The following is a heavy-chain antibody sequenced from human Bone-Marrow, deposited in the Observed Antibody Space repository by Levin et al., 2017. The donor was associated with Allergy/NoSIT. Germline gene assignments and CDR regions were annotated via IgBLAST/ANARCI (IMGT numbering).Heavy chain of an antibody. Sequence: SQTLSLTCTVSGASIGSGDYYWTWIRQPPGKGLEWIGYIYFSGTTFYNPSLRNRVVISLDMSKNQFSLKLTSVTAADTALYYCAREADRAVPIAIDVSWGQGTLVTVSS. CDR1: GASIGSGDYY. D-gene: IGHD2-21*01. V-gene: IGHV4-30-4*08. CDR3: AREADRAVPIAIDVS. CDR2: IYFSGTT. J-gene: IGHJ4*02.